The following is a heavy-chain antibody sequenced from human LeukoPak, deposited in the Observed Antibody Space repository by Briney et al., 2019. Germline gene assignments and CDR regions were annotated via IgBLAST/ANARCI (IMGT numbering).Heavy chain of an antibody. CDR2: IRYDGSNK. V-gene: IGHV3-30*02. CDR1: GFTFSSYG. CDR3: AKDPIAARPNFDY. J-gene: IGHJ4*02. D-gene: IGHD6-6*01. Sequence: PGGSLRLSCAASGFTFSSYGMHWVRQAPGKGLEWVAFIRYDGSNKYYADSVKGRFTISRDNSKNTLYLQMNSLRAEDTAVYYCAKDPIAARPNFDYWGQGTLVTVSS.